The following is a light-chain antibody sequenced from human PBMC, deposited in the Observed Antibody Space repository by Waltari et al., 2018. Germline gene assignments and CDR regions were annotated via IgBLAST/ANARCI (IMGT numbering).Light chain of an antibody. Sequence: SALTQSTPLYRHPCRSMIISYTATSMHASTDNYVSRYQQHPGKAHKLMIYDVTNRPSGVSNRFSGSKSGNTASLTISVLQAEDEADYYCSSYMSTTTLELFGGGTSLTVL. CDR2: DVT. J-gene: IGLJ2*01. CDR3: SSYMSTTTLEL. V-gene: IGLV2-14*03. CDR1: SMHASTDNY.